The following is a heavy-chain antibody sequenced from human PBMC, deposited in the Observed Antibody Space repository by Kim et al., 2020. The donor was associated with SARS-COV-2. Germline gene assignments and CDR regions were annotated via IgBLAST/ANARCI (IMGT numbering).Heavy chain of an antibody. V-gene: IGHV1-46*01. Sequence: ASVKVSCKASGYTFTSYYMHWVRQAPGQGLEWMGIINPSGGSTSYAQKFQGRVTMTRDTSTSTVYMELSSLRSEDTAVYYCARGEGDKTLDPWGLDDAFDIWGQGTMVTVSS. D-gene: IGHD7-27*01. CDR3: ARGEGDKTLDPWGLDDAFDI. J-gene: IGHJ3*02. CDR2: INPSGGST. CDR1: GYTFTSYY.